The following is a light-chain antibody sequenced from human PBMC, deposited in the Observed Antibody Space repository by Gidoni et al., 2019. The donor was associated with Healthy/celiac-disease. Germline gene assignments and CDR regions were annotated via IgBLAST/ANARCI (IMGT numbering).Light chain of an antibody. CDR1: KLGDKY. CDR3: QAWDSTVV. Sequence: SYELTQPPSVSVSPGQTASITCSGDKLGDKYACWYQQKPGQSPVLVIYQDSKRPSGIPERFSGSNSGNTATLTISGTQPMDEADYYCQAWDSTVVFGGGTKLTV. J-gene: IGLJ2*01. V-gene: IGLV3-1*01. CDR2: QDS.